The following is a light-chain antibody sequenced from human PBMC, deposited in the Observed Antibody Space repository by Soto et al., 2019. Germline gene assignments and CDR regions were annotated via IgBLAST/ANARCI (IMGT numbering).Light chain of an antibody. CDR2: DAS. J-gene: IGKJ1*01. CDR3: QQYNSYCT. CDR1: QSIGSW. V-gene: IGKV1-5*01. Sequence: DIQMTQSPSTLSASVGDRVTITCRASQSIGSWLAWYQQKPGKAPKLLIYDASSLESGVPSRFSGSGSGTEFTLTISSLQPDDFATYYCQQYNSYCTFGQGTKVEIK.